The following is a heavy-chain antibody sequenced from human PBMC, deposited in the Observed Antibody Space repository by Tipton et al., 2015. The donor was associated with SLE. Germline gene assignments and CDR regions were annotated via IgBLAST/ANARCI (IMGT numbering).Heavy chain of an antibody. V-gene: IGHV3-21*01. CDR3: ARDRHSLTGYYTHYGMDV. CDR2: ISSSSSYI. CDR1: GFTFSSYS. Sequence: SLRLSCAASGFTFSSYSMNWVRQAPGKGLEWVSSISSSSSYIYYADSVKGRFTISRDNAKNSLYLQMKSLRVEDTAVYYCARDRHSLTGYYTHYGMDVWSQGTTVTVSS. J-gene: IGHJ6*02. D-gene: IGHD3-9*01.